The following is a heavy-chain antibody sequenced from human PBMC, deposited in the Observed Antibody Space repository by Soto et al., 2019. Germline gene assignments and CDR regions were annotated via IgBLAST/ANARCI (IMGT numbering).Heavy chain of an antibody. CDR2: INPNGGST. V-gene: IGHV1-46*01. CDR3: ARAFVDTAMVYYFDY. CDR1: GDTFTSYY. J-gene: IGHJ4*02. D-gene: IGHD5-18*01. Sequence: AAVKVSCKAPGDTFTSYYMHWVRQAPGHGLEWMGVINPNGGSTRFAQKFQGRVTITADKSTSTAYMELSSLRSEDTAVYYCARAFVDTAMVYYFDYWGQGTLVTVSS.